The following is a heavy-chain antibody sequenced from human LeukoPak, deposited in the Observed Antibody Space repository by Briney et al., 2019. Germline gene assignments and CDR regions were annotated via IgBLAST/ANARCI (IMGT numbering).Heavy chain of an antibody. J-gene: IGHJ4*02. CDR1: GFTFRSYW. CDR2: ISDDGSSA. CDR3: VRGGADTSY. D-gene: IGHD1-26*01. V-gene: IGHV3-74*01. Sequence: GGSLRLSCTASGFTFRSYWMHWVRHIPGKGLMWVSRISDDGSSASYADSVKGRFTISRDDAKHTLYLQMNSLRAEDTAIYYCVRGGADTSYWGQGTLVTVSS.